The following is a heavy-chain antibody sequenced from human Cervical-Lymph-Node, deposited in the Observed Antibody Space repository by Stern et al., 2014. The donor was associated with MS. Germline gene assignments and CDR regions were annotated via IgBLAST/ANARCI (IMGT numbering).Heavy chain of an antibody. CDR2: ISPGLDSV. CDR1: GGIFISST. Sequence: QVQLVQSGAELKQPGSSVQVSCTTSGGIFISSTITWVRQVPGQGLEGMGDISPGLDSVDYAQEFQGRFTLTADDSTNTVYMELTSLQSGDTAMYYCARDGFDSGSALAFWGQGTLVTVSS. V-gene: IGHV1-69*01. J-gene: IGHJ4*02. CDR3: ARDGFDSGSALAF. D-gene: IGHD6-19*01.